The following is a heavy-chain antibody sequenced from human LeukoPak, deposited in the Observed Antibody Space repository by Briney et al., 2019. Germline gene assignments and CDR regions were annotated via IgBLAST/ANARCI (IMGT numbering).Heavy chain of an antibody. D-gene: IGHD2-2*01. CDR2: INHSGST. V-gene: IGHV4-34*01. Sequence: PSETLSLTCAVYGGSFSGYYWSWIRQPPGKGLEWIGEINHSGSTNYNPSLKSRVTISVDTSKNQFSLKLSSVTAADTAVYYCASLWPYQLSAFDIWGQGTMATVSS. J-gene: IGHJ3*02. CDR3: ASLWPYQLSAFDI. CDR1: GGSFSGYY.